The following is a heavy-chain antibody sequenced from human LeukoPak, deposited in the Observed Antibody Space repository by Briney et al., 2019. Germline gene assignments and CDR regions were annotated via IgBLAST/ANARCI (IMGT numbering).Heavy chain of an antibody. D-gene: IGHD3-9*01. CDR2: IYYSGST. CDR3: ARVNFDWSDSYYYYMDV. V-gene: IGHV4-59*01. Sequence: PSETLSLTCTVSAGSISSYYWSWIRQPPGKGLEWIGYIYYSGSTNYNPSLKSRVTISVDTSKYQFSLKLSSVTAADTAVYYGARVNFDWSDSYYYYMDVWGKGTTVTVSS. CDR1: AGSISSYY. J-gene: IGHJ6*03.